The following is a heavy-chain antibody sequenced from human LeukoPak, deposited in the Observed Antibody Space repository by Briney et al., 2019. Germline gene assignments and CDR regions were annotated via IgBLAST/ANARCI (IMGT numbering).Heavy chain of an antibody. Sequence: PSETLSLTCTVSGGSISSGSYYWSWIRQPAGKGLEWIGRIYTSGSTNYHPSLKSRVTISVDTSKNQFSLKLSSVTAADTAVYYCARAGYNWNYASGFDYWGQGTLVTVSS. V-gene: IGHV4-61*02. CDR3: ARAGYNWNYASGFDY. D-gene: IGHD1-7*01. CDR2: IYTSGST. J-gene: IGHJ4*02. CDR1: GGSISSGSYY.